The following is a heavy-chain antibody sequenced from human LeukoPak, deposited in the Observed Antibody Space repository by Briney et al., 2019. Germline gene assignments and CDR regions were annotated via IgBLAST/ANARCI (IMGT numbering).Heavy chain of an antibody. CDR2: IYYSGST. V-gene: IGHV4-39*01. Sequence: SETLSLTCTVSGGSISSSSYYWCWIRQPPGKGLEWIGSIYYSGSTYYNPSLKSRVTISVDTSKNQFSLKLSSVTAADTAVYYCASRIWFGELSTFDYWGQGTLVTVSS. D-gene: IGHD3-10*01. J-gene: IGHJ4*02. CDR1: GGSISSSSYY. CDR3: ASRIWFGELSTFDY.